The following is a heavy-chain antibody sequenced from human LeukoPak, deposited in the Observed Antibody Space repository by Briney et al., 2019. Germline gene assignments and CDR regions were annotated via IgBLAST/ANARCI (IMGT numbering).Heavy chain of an antibody. V-gene: IGHV3-30*09. D-gene: IGHD4-11*01. CDR3: AKLTTS. CDR2: ISHDGSDK. Sequence: GGSLRLSCAASGFTFSNYAVHWVRQAPGKGLEWVALISHDGSDKYYVDSVKGRFAISRDNSNNTLYLQMNSLRAEDTAVYYCAKLTTSWGQGTLVTVSS. CDR1: GFTFSNYA. J-gene: IGHJ4*02.